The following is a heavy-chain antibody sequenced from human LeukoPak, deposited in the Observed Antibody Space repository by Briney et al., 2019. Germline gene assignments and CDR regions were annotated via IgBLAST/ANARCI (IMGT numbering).Heavy chain of an antibody. CDR3: ARNYYDSSGYYLFDALDI. V-gene: IGHV4-61*01. D-gene: IGHD3-22*01. Sequence: PSETLSLTCTVSGDSVSSGYYYWSWIRQPPGKGLEWIGNIYYTGSTNYNPSLKSRVTISVDTSKNQFSLKLNSVTAADMAVYYCARNYYDSSGYYLFDALDIWGQGTMVTVSS. J-gene: IGHJ3*02. CDR1: GDSVSSGYYY. CDR2: IYYTGST.